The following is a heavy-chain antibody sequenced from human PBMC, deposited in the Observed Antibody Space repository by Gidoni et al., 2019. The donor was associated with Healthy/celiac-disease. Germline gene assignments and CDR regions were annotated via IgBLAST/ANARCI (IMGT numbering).Heavy chain of an antibody. CDR1: GDSCTSYW. V-gene: IGHV5-51*01. J-gene: IGHJ6*02. CDR3: AGARRMYSGSYFKGDGMGV. CDR2: IYPGDSDT. D-gene: IGHD1-26*01. Sequence: ESQLVQSGAEVTQPGESPKISCTGSGDSCTSYWIGWGRQMPGKGLGWMGIIYPGDSDTRYSPSFRGKVTISADKSISTAYLQWSSLKSSDTAMYYCAGARRMYSGSYFKGDGMGVWGQGTTVTVSS.